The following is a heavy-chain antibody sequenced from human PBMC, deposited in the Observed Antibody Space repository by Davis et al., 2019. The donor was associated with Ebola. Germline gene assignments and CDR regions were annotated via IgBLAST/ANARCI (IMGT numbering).Heavy chain of an antibody. J-gene: IGHJ4*02. Sequence: GESLKISCAASGFTFSSYSMNWVRQAPGKGLEWVSAISGSGGSTYYADSVKGRFTISRDNSKNTLYLQMNSLRAEDTAVYYCAKCIAQYYYDSSGYRGMYYFDYWGQGTLVTVSS. CDR1: GFTFSSYS. V-gene: IGHV3-23*01. D-gene: IGHD3-22*01. CDR3: AKCIAQYYYDSSGYRGMYYFDY. CDR2: ISGSGGST.